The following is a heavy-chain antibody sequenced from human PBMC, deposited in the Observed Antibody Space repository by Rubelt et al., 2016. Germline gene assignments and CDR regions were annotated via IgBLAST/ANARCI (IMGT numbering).Heavy chain of an antibody. CDR3: ALFPTGYLFFDY. D-gene: IGHD3-9*01. V-gene: IGHV4-39*07. Sequence: QLQLQESGPGLVKPSETLSLTCTVSGGSISSSSYYWGWIRQPPGKGLERIGSIYHSGSTYYNPSLKSRVTIAVDTSKNQFSLKLSSVTAADTAVYDCALFPTGYLFFDYWGQGTLVTVSS. J-gene: IGHJ4*02. CDR2: IYHSGST. CDR1: GGSISSSSYY.